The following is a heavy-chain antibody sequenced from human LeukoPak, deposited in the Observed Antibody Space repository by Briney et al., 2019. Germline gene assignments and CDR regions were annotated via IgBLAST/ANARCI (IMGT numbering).Heavy chain of an antibody. Sequence: SETLSLTCAVYGGSFSGYYWSWIRQPPGKGLEWIGEINHSGSTNYNPSLKSRVTISVDTSKKQFSLKLSSVTAADTAVYYCARAGGSRLLWFGELLYNIDYWGQGTLVTVSS. CDR2: INHSGST. V-gene: IGHV4-34*01. CDR3: ARAGGSRLLWFGELLYNIDY. J-gene: IGHJ4*02. D-gene: IGHD3-10*01. CDR1: GGSFSGYY.